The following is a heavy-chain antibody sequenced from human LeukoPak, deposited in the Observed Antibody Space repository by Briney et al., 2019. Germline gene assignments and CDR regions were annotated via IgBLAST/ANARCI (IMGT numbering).Heavy chain of an antibody. V-gene: IGHV1-46*01. Sequence: ASEKVSCKASGYTFTNYLLHWVRQAPGKGLEWVGRITPSVDTTNYAQKFRDRVTMTRDTSTSTVYMELSSLRSEDTAVYHCVREESGGYFDYWGQGTLVTVSS. CDR1: GYTFTNYL. CDR2: ITPSVDTT. J-gene: IGHJ4*02. D-gene: IGHD2-8*02. CDR3: VREESGGYFDY.